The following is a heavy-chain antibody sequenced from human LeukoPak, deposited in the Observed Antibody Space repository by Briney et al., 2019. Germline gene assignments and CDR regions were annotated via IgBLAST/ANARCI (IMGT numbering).Heavy chain of an antibody. J-gene: IGHJ4*02. Sequence: SGGSLRLSCAASGFTFSSYAMSWFRQAPGKGLEWVSAISGSGGSTYYADFVKGRFTISRDDSRNTLYLQMDSLRGDDTAVYYCAKDVGKWESLHFFDYWGPGTLVTVSS. CDR3: AKDVGKWESLHFFDY. D-gene: IGHD1-26*01. CDR2: ISGSGGST. V-gene: IGHV3-23*01. CDR1: GFTFSSYA.